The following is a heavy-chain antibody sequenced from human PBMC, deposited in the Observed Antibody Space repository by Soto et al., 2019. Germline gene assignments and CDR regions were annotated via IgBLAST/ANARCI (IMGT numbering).Heavy chain of an antibody. D-gene: IGHD1-7*01. CDR3: ARGQGNWNSPFGYYYMDV. CDR1: GGSFSGYY. CDR2: INHSGST. J-gene: IGHJ6*03. V-gene: IGHV4-34*01. Sequence: PSETLSLTCAVYGGSFSGYYWSWIRQPPGKGLEWIGEINHSGSTNYNPSLKSRVTISVDTSKNQFSLKLSSVTAADTAVYYCARGQGNWNSPFGYYYMDVWGKGTTVTVSS.